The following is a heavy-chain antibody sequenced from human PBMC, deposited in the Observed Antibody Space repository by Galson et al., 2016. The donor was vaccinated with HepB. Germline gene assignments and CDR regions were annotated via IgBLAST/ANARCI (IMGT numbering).Heavy chain of an antibody. Sequence: SETLSLTCTVSGASISGTNYYWGWIRQPPGRGLEWIGSIYHTESTNYNPSLESRVTISVDTAKNHLTLSLNSVTAADTAVYSCATGIVVAGKMYYHYMDVWGKGTSVTVSS. J-gene: IGHJ6*03. D-gene: IGHD6-19*01. CDR3: ATGIVVAGKMYYHYMDV. CDR1: GASISGTNYY. CDR2: IYHTEST. V-gene: IGHV4-39*01.